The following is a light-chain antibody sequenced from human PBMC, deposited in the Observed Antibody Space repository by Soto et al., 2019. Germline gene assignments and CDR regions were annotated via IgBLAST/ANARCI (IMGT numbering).Light chain of an antibody. Sequence: DIQLTQSPSFLSASVGDRVTITCRASQGISSYLAWYQQKPGKAPKLLISAASTLQSGVPSRFSGSGSGTEFTLTISSLQPEDFATYYCQQLNSYPPHFGQGTRLEIK. CDR1: QGISSY. CDR2: AAS. V-gene: IGKV1-9*01. J-gene: IGKJ5*01. CDR3: QQLNSYPPH.